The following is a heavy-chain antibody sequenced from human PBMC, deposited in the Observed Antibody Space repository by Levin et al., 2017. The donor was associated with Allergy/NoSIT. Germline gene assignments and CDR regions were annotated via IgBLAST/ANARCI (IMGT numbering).Heavy chain of an antibody. CDR3: ARGGCSATSCLDY. D-gene: IGHD2-15*01. J-gene: IGHJ4*02. V-gene: IGHV3-74*01. CDR1: GFTFSSYY. Sequence: GESLKISCAASGFTFSSYYMHWVRQAPGKGLAWVSNIHTDTSVTNYADSVKGRFTISRDNAKNTLYLQMNSLRAEDTAVYYCARGGCSATSCLDYWGQGTLVTVSS. CDR2: IHTDTSVT.